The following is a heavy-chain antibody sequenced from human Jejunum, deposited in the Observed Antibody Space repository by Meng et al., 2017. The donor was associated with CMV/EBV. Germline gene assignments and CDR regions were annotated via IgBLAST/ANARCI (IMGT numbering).Heavy chain of an antibody. CDR2: ISTYNGDT. J-gene: IGHJ4*02. CDR1: GYTFNTYG. V-gene: IGHV1-18*01. D-gene: IGHD3-10*01. Sequence: VQVVKSGAEVKKPRASVKVSCKASGYTFNTYGISWVRQAPGQGLEWMGWISTYNGDTNYAQNLQGRVTMTTDTSTNTVYMELRSLRSDDTAVYYCGRGSYFDYWGQGTLVTVSS. CDR3: GRGSYFDY.